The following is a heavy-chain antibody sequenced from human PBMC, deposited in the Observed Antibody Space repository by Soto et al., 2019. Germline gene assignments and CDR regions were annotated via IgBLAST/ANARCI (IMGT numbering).Heavy chain of an antibody. CDR3: ARMGGSGSYYYYYYYGMDV. Sequence: GESLTISCTCSGYSFTRYWIGWVRQMPGKGLEWMGIIYPGDSDTRYSPSFQGQVTISADKSISTAYLQWSSLKASDTAMYYCARMGGSGSYYYYYYYGMDVWGQGTTVTVSS. CDR2: IYPGDSDT. V-gene: IGHV5-51*01. D-gene: IGHD3-10*01. J-gene: IGHJ6*02. CDR1: GYSFTRYW.